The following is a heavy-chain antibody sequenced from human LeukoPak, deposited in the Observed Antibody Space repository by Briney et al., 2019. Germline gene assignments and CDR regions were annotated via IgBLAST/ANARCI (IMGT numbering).Heavy chain of an antibody. Sequence: SVKVSCKVSGYTLTELSMHWVRQAPGKGLEWMGGFDPEDGETIYAQKFQGRVTMTEDTSTDTAYMELSGLRSEDTAVYYCATDSIYCSGGSCYGYWGQGTLVTVSS. D-gene: IGHD2-15*01. V-gene: IGHV1-24*01. J-gene: IGHJ4*02. CDR1: GYTLTELS. CDR2: FDPEDGET. CDR3: ATDSIYCSGGSCYGY.